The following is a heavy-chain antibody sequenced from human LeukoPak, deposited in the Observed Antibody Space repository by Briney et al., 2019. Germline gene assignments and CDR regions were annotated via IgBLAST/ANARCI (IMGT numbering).Heavy chain of an antibody. D-gene: IGHD1-1*01. J-gene: IGHJ4*02. CDR3: ARHSTASGCLNYFDY. Sequence: TSSETLSLTCTVSGGSISSYYWSWIRQPPGKGLEWIGYIYYSGSTNYNPSLKSRVTISVDTSKNQFSLKLSSVTAAGTAVYYCARHSTASGCLNYFDYWGQGTLVTVSS. CDR1: GGSISSYY. CDR2: IYYSGST. V-gene: IGHV4-59*08.